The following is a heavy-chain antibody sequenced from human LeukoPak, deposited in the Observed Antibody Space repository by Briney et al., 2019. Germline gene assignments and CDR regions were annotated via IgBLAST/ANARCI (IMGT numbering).Heavy chain of an antibody. D-gene: IGHD3-22*01. V-gene: IGHV3-21*01. CDR3: AREGYYDSSGYSIRFSY. J-gene: IGHJ4*02. Sequence: GGSLRLSCAASRFTFSTYSMNWVRQAPGKGLEWVSSISSSGSYIYSTDSLKGRFTISRDNAKNSLYLQMNSLRAEDTAVYYCAREGYYDSSGYSIRFSYWGQGTLVTVSS. CDR2: ISSSGSYI. CDR1: RFTFSTYS.